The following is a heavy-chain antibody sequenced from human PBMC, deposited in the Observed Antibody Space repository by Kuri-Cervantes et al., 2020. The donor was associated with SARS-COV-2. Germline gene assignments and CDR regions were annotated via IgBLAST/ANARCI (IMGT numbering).Heavy chain of an antibody. CDR2: INAGTGNT. CDR3: PSGFSFEPYFDF. Sequence: ASVQVSCKASGYTFTSYAMHWVRQAPGQRLEWMGWINAGTGNTKYSQKFQGRVTITRDTYAGTAYMELSSLRSEDTAVYYCPSGFSFEPYFDFWGQGTLVTRAS. CDR1: GYTFTSYA. D-gene: IGHD2/OR15-2a*01. J-gene: IGHJ4*02. V-gene: IGHV1-3*01.